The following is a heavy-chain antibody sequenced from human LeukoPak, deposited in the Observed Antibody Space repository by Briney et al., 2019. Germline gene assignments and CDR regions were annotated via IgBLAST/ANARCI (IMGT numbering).Heavy chain of an antibody. J-gene: IGHJ4*02. D-gene: IGHD6-19*01. CDR1: GGTFSSYA. CDR3: ARHPGIAVADYYFDY. Sequence: SVKVSCKASGGTFSSYAISWVRQAPGQGLEWMGRIIPIFGTANYAQKFQGRVTITTDESTSTAYMELNSLRSEDTAVYYCARHPGIAVADYYFDYWGQGTLVTVSS. V-gene: IGHV1-69*05. CDR2: IIPIFGTA.